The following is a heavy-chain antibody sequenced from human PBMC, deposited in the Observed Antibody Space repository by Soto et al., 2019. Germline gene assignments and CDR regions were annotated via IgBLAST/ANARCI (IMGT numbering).Heavy chain of an antibody. CDR3: ARDELGTSVYEAFDI. Sequence: QVQLVQSGAEVKKPGASVKVSCKASGHTFRGYYIHWVRQAPGQGLEWMGWINLNTGGAIYAQKFQGWVTMTRDTSIETAYMELNSLKSDDTAVYYCARDELGTSVYEAFDIWGQGTMVTVSS. J-gene: IGHJ3*02. CDR1: GHTFRGYY. CDR2: INLNTGGA. V-gene: IGHV1-2*04. D-gene: IGHD7-27*01.